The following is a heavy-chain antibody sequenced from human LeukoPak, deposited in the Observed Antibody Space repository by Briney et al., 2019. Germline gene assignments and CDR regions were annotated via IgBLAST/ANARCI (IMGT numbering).Heavy chain of an antibody. CDR3: ARWLRKWAPQTDY. CDR2: INHSGST. D-gene: IGHD1-26*01. Sequence: PSETLSLTCAVYGGSFSGYYWSWIRQPPGKGLEWIGEINHSGSTNYNPSLKSRVTISVDTSKNQFSLKLSSVTAADTAVYYCARWLRKWAPQTDYWGEGTLVTVSS. J-gene: IGHJ4*02. CDR1: GGSFSGYY. V-gene: IGHV4-34*01.